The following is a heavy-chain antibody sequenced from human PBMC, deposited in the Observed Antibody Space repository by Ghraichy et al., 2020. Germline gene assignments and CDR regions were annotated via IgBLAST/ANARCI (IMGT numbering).Heavy chain of an antibody. V-gene: IGHV3-23*01. CDR2: ISGSGATT. D-gene: IGHD2-15*01. CDR3: AKVQERGAAVNYYYYGMDV. Sequence: GGSLRLSCAASGFTFVSHAMTWVRQAPGKGLEWVSAISGSGATTYYADSVKGRFTISRDNSKNTLYLQMNSLRGEDTAVYYCAKVQERGAAVNYYYYGMDVWGQGTTVTVSS. J-gene: IGHJ6*02. CDR1: GFTFVSHA.